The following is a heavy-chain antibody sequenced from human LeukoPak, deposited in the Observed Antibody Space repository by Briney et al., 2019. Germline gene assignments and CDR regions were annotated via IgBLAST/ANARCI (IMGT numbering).Heavy chain of an antibody. V-gene: IGHV3-7*01. CDR1: GFTFSSYW. J-gene: IGHJ4*02. D-gene: IGHD3-10*01. Sequence: PGGSLRLSCAASGFTFSSYWMSWVRQAPGKGLEWVANIKQDGSEKYYVDSVKGRFTISRDNAKNSLYLQMNSLRAEDTAVYYCARDRSDFGPGSGSYNYWGQGTLVTVSS. CDR3: ARDRSDFGPGSGSYNY. CDR2: IKQDGSEK.